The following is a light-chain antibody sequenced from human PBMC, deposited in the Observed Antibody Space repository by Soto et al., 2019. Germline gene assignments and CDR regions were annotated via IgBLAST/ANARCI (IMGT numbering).Light chain of an antibody. J-gene: IGLJ1*01. CDR2: SNN. CDR3: AAWDDSLNGYV. V-gene: IGLV1-44*01. CDR1: SSNIGSNT. Sequence: QSVLTQPPSASETPGQRVAISCSGSSSNIGSNTVSWYQQLPGTAPKVLMYSNNQRPSGVPDRFSGSKSGTSASLAISGLQSEDEADYYCAAWDDSLNGYVFGTGTQLTVL.